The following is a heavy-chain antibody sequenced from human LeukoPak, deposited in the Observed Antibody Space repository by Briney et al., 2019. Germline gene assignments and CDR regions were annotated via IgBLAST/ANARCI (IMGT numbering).Heavy chain of an antibody. D-gene: IGHD2-2*01. CDR2: ISSTGERT. Sequence: GGSLRLSCSASGFTFRGYVMHWVRQAPGKGPEYVSAISSTGERTYYADSVKGRFTISRDDSRSTLYLQMRSLRAEDMAMYYCVKEGCSSANCPGLYFDYWGQGTLVTVSS. J-gene: IGHJ4*02. CDR1: GFTFRGYV. V-gene: IGHV3-64D*06. CDR3: VKEGCSSANCPGLYFDY.